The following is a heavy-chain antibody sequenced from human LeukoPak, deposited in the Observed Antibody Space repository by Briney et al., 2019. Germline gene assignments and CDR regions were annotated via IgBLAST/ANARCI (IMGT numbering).Heavy chain of an antibody. CDR2: IRYDGSNK. Sequence: GGSLRLSCAASGLTFSSYAMHWVRQAPGKGLEWVAFIRYDGSNKYYADSVKGRFTISRDNSKNTLYLQMNSLRAEDTAVYYCANIRRNTNSSWYYDAFDIWGQGTMVTVSS. J-gene: IGHJ3*02. V-gene: IGHV3-30*02. CDR1: GLTFSSYA. D-gene: IGHD6-13*01. CDR3: ANIRRNTNSSWYYDAFDI.